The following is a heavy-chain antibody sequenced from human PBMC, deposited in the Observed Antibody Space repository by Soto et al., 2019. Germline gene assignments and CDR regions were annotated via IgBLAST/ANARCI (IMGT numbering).Heavy chain of an antibody. Sequence: GGSLRLSCAASGFTFSSYWMSWVRQAPGKGLEWVANIKQDGSEKYYVDSVKGRFTISRDNAKNSLYLQMNSLRAEDTAVYYCARDGNYDILTGYKYGMDVWGQGTTVTVSS. V-gene: IGHV3-7*05. J-gene: IGHJ6*02. CDR1: GFTFSSYW. CDR2: IKQDGSEK. CDR3: ARDGNYDILTGYKYGMDV. D-gene: IGHD3-9*01.